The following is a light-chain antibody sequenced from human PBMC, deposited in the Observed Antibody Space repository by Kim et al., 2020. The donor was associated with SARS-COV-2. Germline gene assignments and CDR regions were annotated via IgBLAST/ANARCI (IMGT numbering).Light chain of an antibody. V-gene: IGKV1-5*01. CDR2: DAS. CDR3: QLYHSYPYI. J-gene: IGKJ2*01. Sequence: SASVGDMVTNTGRASQFISTWLAWYQQKPGKAPNLLIYDASSLESWVPSRFSGSGSGTEFTLTISSLQPDDFATYYCQLYHSYPYIFGQGTMLEI. CDR1: QFISTW.